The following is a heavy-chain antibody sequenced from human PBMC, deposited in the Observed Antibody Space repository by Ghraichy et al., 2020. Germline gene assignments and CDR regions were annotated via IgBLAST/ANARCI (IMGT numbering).Heavy chain of an antibody. Sequence: GGSLRLSCAASGFTFSNYSMNWVRQAPGKGLEWVSSISISSSYIYHADSVKGRFTISRDNAKNSLYLQMNSLRAEDTAVYYCARQLLLGYCSAGSCYYYGMDVWGQGTTVTVSS. V-gene: IGHV3-21*01. J-gene: IGHJ6*02. CDR2: ISISSSYI. CDR3: ARQLLLGYCSAGSCYYYGMDV. D-gene: IGHD2-15*01. CDR1: GFTFSNYS.